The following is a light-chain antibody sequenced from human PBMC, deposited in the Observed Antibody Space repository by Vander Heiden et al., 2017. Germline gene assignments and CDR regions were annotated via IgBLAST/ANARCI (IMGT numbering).Light chain of an antibody. CDR3: ISYAGSNYYV. Sequence: QSALTQPPSASESLGQSVTISCTGTSSDVGSYNYVSWYQQHPGKAPKLMIYEVSKRPSGVPDRFSGSKSGNTASLTVSGRQAEDEADYYCISYAGSNYYVFGTGTKVTVL. V-gene: IGLV2-8*01. J-gene: IGLJ1*01. CDR2: EVS. CDR1: SSDVGSYNY.